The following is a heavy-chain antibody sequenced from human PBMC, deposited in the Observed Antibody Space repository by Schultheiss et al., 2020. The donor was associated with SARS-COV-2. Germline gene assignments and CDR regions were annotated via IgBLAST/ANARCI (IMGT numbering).Heavy chain of an antibody. D-gene: IGHD5-12*01. Sequence: GSLRLSCAVSDGSFSDYYWTWIRQPPGKGLEWIGEINHSGSTNYNPSLKSRVTISVDTSKNQFSLKLSSVTAADTAVYYCARVRVVATSADAFDIWGQGTTVTVSS. J-gene: IGHJ3*02. CDR1: DGSFSDYY. V-gene: IGHV4-34*01. CDR3: ARVRVVATSADAFDI. CDR2: INHSGST.